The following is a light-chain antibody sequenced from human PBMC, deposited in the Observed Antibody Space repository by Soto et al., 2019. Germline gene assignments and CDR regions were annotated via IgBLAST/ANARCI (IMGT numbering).Light chain of an antibody. CDR2: TSS. J-gene: IGKJ4*01. CDR1: QSLLDSDDGNTY. V-gene: IGKV2-40*01. Sequence: DIVMTQTPLSLPVTPGEPASISCRSSQSLLDSDDGNTYLDWYLQKPGQSPQVLIYTSSYRASGVPDRFSGSGSVTDFTLRISRVEAEDVGVYYCMQRIEFPLTFGGGPRWRSN. CDR3: MQRIEFPLT.